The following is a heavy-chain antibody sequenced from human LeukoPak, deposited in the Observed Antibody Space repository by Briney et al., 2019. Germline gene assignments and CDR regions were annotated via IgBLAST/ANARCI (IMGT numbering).Heavy chain of an antibody. D-gene: IGHD5-18*01. J-gene: IGHJ4*02. CDR3: ARSGYSYGYEYYFDY. CDR1: GGSISSYY. CDR2: IYYSGST. Sequence: KPSETLSLTCTVSGGSISSYYWSWIRQPPGKGLEWIGYIYYSGSTNYNPSLKSRVTISVDTSKNQFSLKLSSVTAADTAVYYCARSGYSYGYEYYFDYWGQGTLVTVSS. V-gene: IGHV4-59*01.